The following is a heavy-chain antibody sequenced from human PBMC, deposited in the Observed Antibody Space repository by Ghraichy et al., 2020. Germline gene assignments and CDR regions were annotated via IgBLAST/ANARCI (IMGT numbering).Heavy chain of an antibody. CDR1: GFSFSSFW. J-gene: IGHJ4*02. D-gene: IGHD5-12*01. CDR2: IKKDGSQK. Sequence: LSLTCAASGFSFSSFWMSWVRQAPGKGLEWVANIKKDGSQKYYVDSVEGRFTISRDNAKNSLYLQMNSLGAEDMAVYYCGRVIGGYDVIDSWGQGTLVTVSS. CDR3: GRVIGGYDVIDS. V-gene: IGHV3-7*01.